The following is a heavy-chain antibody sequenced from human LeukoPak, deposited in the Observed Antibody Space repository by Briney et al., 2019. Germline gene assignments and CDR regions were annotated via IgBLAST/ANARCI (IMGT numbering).Heavy chain of an antibody. V-gene: IGHV1-24*01. CDR1: GYTLTELS. D-gene: IGHD3-10*01. Sequence: ASVKVSCKVSGYTLTELSMHWVRQAPGKGLEWMGGFDPEDGETIYAQKFQGRVTMAEDTSTDTAYMELSSLRSEDTAVYYCASSPLNYGSNNPAYWGQGTLVTVSS. CDR3: ASSPLNYGSNNPAY. CDR2: FDPEDGET. J-gene: IGHJ4*02.